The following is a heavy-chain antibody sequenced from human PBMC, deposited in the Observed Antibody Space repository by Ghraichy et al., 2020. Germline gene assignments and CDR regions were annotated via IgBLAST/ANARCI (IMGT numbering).Heavy chain of an antibody. V-gene: IGHV3-21*01. CDR3: ARDIWVDY. Sequence: GGSLRLSCAASGFTFSSYSMNWVRQAPGKGLEWVSSISSSSSYIYYPDSVKGRFTISRDNAKNSLYLQMNSLSADDTAGYYCARDIWVDYWGQGTLVTVSS. J-gene: IGHJ4*02. CDR1: GFTFSSYS. D-gene: IGHD7-27*01. CDR2: ISSSSSYI.